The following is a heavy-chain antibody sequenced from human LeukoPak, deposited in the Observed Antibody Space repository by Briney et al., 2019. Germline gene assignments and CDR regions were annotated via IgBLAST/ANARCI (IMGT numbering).Heavy chain of an antibody. V-gene: IGHV3-7*01. CDR2: TKQDGSEK. D-gene: IGHD5-12*01. Sequence: GGSLRLSCAASGFTFSSYWMSWVRQAPGKGLEWVANTKQDGSEKYYVDSVKGRFTISRDNAKNSLYLQMNSLRAEDTAVYYCASVQVPTRPPFDYWGQGTLVTVSS. J-gene: IGHJ4*02. CDR3: ASVQVPTRPPFDY. CDR1: GFTFSSYW.